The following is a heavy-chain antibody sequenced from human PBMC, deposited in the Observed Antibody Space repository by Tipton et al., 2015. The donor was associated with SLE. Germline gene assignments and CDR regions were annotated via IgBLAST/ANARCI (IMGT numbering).Heavy chain of an antibody. D-gene: IGHD3-3*01. CDR2: IYYSGST. CDR1: GGSMSSYY. CDR3: ARHGYDIWSGYDY. V-gene: IGHV4-59*08. Sequence: TLSLTCNVSGGSMSSYYWSWIRQPPSKGLEWIGYIYYSGSTNYNPSLKSRVTISVDTSKNQFSLKLTSVTAADTAAYYCARHGYDIWSGYDYWGQGTLVTVSS. J-gene: IGHJ4*02.